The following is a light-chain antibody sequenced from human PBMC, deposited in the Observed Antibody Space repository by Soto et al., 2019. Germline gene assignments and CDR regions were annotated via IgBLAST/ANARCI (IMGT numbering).Light chain of an antibody. J-gene: IGLJ3*02. CDR1: SSNIGSNT. CDR2: SNV. V-gene: IGLV1-44*01. CDR3: AAWDDSLNGWV. Sequence: QSVLTQAPSVSGTPGQRVTISCSGSSSNIGSNTVSWYQQVPGTAPKVLIYSNVQRPSGVPDRFSGSKSGTSASLAIGGLQSEDEADYYCAAWDDSLNGWVFGGGTKVTVL.